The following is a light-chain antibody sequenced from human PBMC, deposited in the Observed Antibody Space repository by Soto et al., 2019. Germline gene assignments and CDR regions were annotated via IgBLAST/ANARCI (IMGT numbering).Light chain of an antibody. CDR3: AAWDDSLSGVV. V-gene: IGLV1-47*01. CDR2: RNN. CDR1: SSNIGSNY. J-gene: IGLJ2*01. Sequence: QSVLTQPPSASGTPGQRVTISCSGSSSNIGSNYVYWYQQLPGTAPKLLIYRNNQRPSGVPDRFSGSQSGTSASLAISGLRSEDEADSYCAAWDDSLSGVVFGGGTKVTVL.